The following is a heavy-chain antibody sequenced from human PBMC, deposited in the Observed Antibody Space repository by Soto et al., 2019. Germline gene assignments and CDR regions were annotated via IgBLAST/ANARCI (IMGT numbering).Heavy chain of an antibody. Sequence: QVPLVESGGGVVQPGRSLRLSCAASGFTFSSYGMHWVRQAPGKGLEWVAVISYDGSNKYYADSVKGRFTISRDNSKNTLYLQMNSLRAEDTAVYYCAKRGSGLYYFDYWGQGTLVTGSS. CDR1: GFTFSSYG. J-gene: IGHJ4*02. V-gene: IGHV3-30*18. CDR2: ISYDGSNK. D-gene: IGHD6-19*01. CDR3: AKRGSGLYYFDY.